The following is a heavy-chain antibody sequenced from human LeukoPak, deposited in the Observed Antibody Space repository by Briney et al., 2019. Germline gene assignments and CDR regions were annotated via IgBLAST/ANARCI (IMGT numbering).Heavy chain of an antibody. V-gene: IGHV3-23*01. Sequence: GGSLRLSCAVSGFTVSSNYMTWVRQAPGKGLEWVSAISGSGGSTYYADSVKGRFTISRDNSKNTLYLQMNSLRAEDTAVYYCAKALWFGEYPRAYWGQGTLVTVSS. D-gene: IGHD3-10*01. CDR1: GFTVSSNY. CDR2: ISGSGGST. J-gene: IGHJ4*02. CDR3: AKALWFGEYPRAY.